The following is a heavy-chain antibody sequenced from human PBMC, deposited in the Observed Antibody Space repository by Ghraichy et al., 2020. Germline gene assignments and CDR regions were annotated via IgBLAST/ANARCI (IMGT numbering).Heavy chain of an antibody. Sequence: GGSLRLSCAGSGFTFRGHAIHWVRQAPGKGLEWLSVVSYDGTDKFYADSVKGRFTVSRDNSKSTLSLHMNSLRADDTGLYYCAKDRSHSSGSSRYYMDVWGKGTTVTVSS. V-gene: IGHV3-30*04. CDR3: AKDRSHSSGSSRYYMDV. CDR1: GFTFRGHA. J-gene: IGHJ6*03. CDR2: VSYDGTDK. D-gene: IGHD3-3*01.